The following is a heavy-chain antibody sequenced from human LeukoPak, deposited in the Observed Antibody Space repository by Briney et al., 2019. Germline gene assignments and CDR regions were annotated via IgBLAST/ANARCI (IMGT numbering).Heavy chain of an antibody. CDR1: GYTFTGYY. CDR2: INPNSGGT. D-gene: IGHD2/OR15-2a*01. Sequence: ASVKVSCKASGYTFTGYYIHWVRQAPGQGLEWMGWINPNSGGTDYAQSFQGRVTLTRDTSISTAYMELSRLRSDDTAFYYCAKDPEYCNTTSCFRGWFDPWGQGTLVTVSS. V-gene: IGHV1-2*02. CDR3: AKDPEYCNTTSCFRGWFDP. J-gene: IGHJ5*02.